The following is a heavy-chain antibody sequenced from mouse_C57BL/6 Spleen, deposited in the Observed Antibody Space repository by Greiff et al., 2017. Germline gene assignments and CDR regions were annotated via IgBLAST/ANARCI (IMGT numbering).Heavy chain of an antibody. J-gene: IGHJ2*01. CDR1: GYAFTNYL. D-gene: IGHD1-1*01. CDR3: ARGGTTVVAPFDY. CDR2: INPGSGGT. Sequence: QVQLQQSGAELVRPGTSVKVSCKASGYAFTNYLIEWVKQRPGQGLEWIGVINPGSGGTNYNEKFKGKATLTADKSSSTAYMQLSSLTSEDSAVYVCARGGTTVVAPFDYWGQGTTLTVSS. V-gene: IGHV1-54*01.